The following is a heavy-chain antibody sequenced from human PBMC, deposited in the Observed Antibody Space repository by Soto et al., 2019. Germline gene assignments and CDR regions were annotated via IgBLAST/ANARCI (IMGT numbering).Heavy chain of an antibody. CDR1: GYTFTSYG. V-gene: IGHV1-18*01. Sequence: QVQLVQSGAEVKKPGASVKVSCKASGYTFTSYGISWVRQAPGQGLEWMGWISAYNGNTNSAQKLQGRVTMTTDTSTSTAYMELRSLRSDDTAVYYCARDRRPTTVVTPRYFDYWGQGTLVTVSS. CDR2: ISAYNGNT. J-gene: IGHJ4*02. CDR3: ARDRRPTTVVTPRYFDY. D-gene: IGHD4-17*01.